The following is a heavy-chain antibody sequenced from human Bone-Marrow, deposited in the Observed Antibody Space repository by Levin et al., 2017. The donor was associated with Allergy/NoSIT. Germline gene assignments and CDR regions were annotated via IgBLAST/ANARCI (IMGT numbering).Heavy chain of an antibody. V-gene: IGHV3-7*04. CDR1: GFTFSSYW. J-gene: IGHJ6*04. CDR2: IKQDGSEK. Sequence: GESLKISCAASGFTFSSYWMSWVRQAPGKGLEWVANIKQDGSEKYYVDSVKGRFTISRDNAKNSLYLQMNSLRAEDTAVYYCARDFTAIWGGGEMDVWGKGTTVTVSS. CDR3: ARDFTAIWGGGEMDV. D-gene: IGHD3-9*01.